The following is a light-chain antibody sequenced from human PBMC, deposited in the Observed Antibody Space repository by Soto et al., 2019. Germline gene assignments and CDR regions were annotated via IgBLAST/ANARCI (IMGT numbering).Light chain of an antibody. Sequence: EIVMTQSPAPCLCSQGKKPPLPAGPVRSVRGNLAGYQQKPGQAPRLLIYGASTRATGIPARFSGSGSGTEFTLTISSLQSEDFAVYYCQQYNNWPLYTFGQGTKLEIK. CDR1: RSVRGN. CDR3: QQYNNWPLYT. CDR2: GAS. J-gene: IGKJ2*01. V-gene: IGKV3-15*01.